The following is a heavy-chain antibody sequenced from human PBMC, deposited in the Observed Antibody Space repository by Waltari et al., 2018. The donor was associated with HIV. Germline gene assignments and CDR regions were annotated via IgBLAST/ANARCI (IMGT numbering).Heavy chain of an antibody. D-gene: IGHD5-18*01. V-gene: IGHV3-74*01. CDR3: AKGGTSGYTFGFGR. J-gene: IGHJ1*01. CDR1: GFTFSSYW. Sequence: EVQLVESGGGLVQPGGSLRLSCAASGFTFSSYWMHWVRQAPGKGLVWDTRINSDGSITSHADSMKGRFTISRDNARNTLYLQMNSLGAEDTAMYYCAKGGTSGYTFGFGRWGQGTLVTVSS. CDR2: INSDGSIT.